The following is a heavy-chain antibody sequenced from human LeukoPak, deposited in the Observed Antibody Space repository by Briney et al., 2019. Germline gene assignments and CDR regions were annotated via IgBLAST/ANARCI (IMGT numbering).Heavy chain of an antibody. CDR2: IKQDGSEK. J-gene: IGHJ4*02. V-gene: IGHV3-7*01. Sequence: GGSLRLSCAASGFTFSSYGMHWVRQAPGKGLEWVANIKQDGSEKYYVDSVKGRFTISRDNAKNSLYLQMNSLRAEDTAVYYCARDPIAVAGTSHFDYWGQGTLVTVSS. CDR3: ARDPIAVAGTSHFDY. D-gene: IGHD6-19*01. CDR1: GFTFSSYG.